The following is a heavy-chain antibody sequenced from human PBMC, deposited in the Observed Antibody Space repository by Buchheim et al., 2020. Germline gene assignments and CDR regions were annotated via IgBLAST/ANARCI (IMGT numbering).Heavy chain of an antibody. CDR2: ISDNGGIT. V-gene: IGHV3-23*01. Sequence: EVQLLESGGGLVQPGGSLRLSCAASGFTFSSCAMNWVRQAPGEGLEWVSAISDNGGITSYADSVKGRFTISRDNSKNTLYLEMHRLKAEDTAVYYCAKAKYINGHLDQAFDYWGQGTL. CDR1: GFTFSSCA. D-gene: IGHD2-8*01. J-gene: IGHJ4*02. CDR3: AKAKYINGHLDQAFDY.